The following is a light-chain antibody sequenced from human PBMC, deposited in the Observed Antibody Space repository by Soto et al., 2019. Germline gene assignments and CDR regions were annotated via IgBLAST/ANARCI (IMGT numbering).Light chain of an antibody. CDR2: DAS. Sequence: EIVLTQSPATLSLSPGERATLSCRASQSVNSFLAWYQQKPGQAPRLLIYDASNRATGIPARFSGGGSGTDFTLTISSLEPEDSALYYCQQRTLWPPLTFGGGSKVEFK. J-gene: IGKJ4*01. CDR3: QQRTLWPPLT. V-gene: IGKV3-11*01. CDR1: QSVNSF.